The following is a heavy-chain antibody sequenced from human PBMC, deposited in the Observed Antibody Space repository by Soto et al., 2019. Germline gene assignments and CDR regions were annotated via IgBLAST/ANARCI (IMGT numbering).Heavy chain of an antibody. CDR2: IWYDGSNK. Sequence: QVQLVESGGGVVQPGRSLRLSCAASGFTFSSYGMHWVRQAPGKGLEWVAVIWYDGSNKYYADSVKGRFTISRDNSKNTMYMQMNSLRAEDTAVYYCARDPDCSSTSCYAFDYWGQGTLVTVSS. CDR3: ARDPDCSSTSCYAFDY. CDR1: GFTFSSYG. J-gene: IGHJ4*02. D-gene: IGHD2-2*01. V-gene: IGHV3-33*01.